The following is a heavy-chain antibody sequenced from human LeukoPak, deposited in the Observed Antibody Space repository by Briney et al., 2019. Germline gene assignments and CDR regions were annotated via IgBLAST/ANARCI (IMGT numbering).Heavy chain of an antibody. J-gene: IGHJ4*02. D-gene: IGHD3-22*01. V-gene: IGHV3-33*08. CDR1: GFTFSSYE. CDR2: IWYDGSNK. Sequence: GGSLRLSCAASGFTFSSYEMNWVRQAPGKGLEWVAVIWYDGSNKYYADSVKGRFTISRDNSKNTLYLQMNSLRAEDTAVYYCARDELLNYYDSSGYPFDYWGQGTLVTVSS. CDR3: ARDELLNYYDSSGYPFDY.